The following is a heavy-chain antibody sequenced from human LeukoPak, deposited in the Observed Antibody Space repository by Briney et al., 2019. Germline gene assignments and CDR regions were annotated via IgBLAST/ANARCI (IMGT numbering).Heavy chain of an antibody. J-gene: IGHJ5*02. V-gene: IGHV3-9*01. CDR1: GFTFDDYA. CDR2: ISWNSGSI. CDR3: AREMDGEYGSGTFYDL. Sequence: PGRSLRLSCAASGFTFDDYAMRWVRQAPGKGLEWVSGISWNSGSIGYADSVKGRFTISRDNAKNSLYLQMNSLRADDTAVYYCAREMDGEYGSGTFYDLWGQGNMVTVSS. D-gene: IGHD3-10*01.